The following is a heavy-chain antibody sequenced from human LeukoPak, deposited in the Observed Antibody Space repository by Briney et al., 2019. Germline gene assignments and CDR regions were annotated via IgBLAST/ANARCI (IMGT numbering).Heavy chain of an antibody. CDR2: IYSGGST. J-gene: IGHJ3*02. Sequence: GGSLRLSCAASGFTFSSYGMSWVRQAPGKGLEWVSIIYSGGSTFYADSVKGRFSISRDNFRNTLSLQMNSLRVDDTAVYYCARELRDAFDMWGQGTRVTVS. CDR3: ARELRDAFDM. D-gene: IGHD2-21*01. V-gene: IGHV3-53*01. CDR1: GFTFSSYG.